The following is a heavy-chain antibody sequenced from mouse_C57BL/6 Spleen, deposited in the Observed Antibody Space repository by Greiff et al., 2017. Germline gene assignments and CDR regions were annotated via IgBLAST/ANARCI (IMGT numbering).Heavy chain of an antibody. CDR3: ARGELDEYEVLFAY. D-gene: IGHD2-4*01. V-gene: IGHV1-72*01. CDR1: GYTFTSSW. CDR2: FDPNSGGT. Sequence: QVQLQQPGAELVKPGASVKLSCKASGYTFTSSWMHWVKQRPGRGLEWIGRFDPNSGGTKYNEKFKSKATVTVDKPSSTAYMQLSRLTSEDSAVYYCARGELDEYEVLFAYWGQGTLVTVSA. J-gene: IGHJ3*01.